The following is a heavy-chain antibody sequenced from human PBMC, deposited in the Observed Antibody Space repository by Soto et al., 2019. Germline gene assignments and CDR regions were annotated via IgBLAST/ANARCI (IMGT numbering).Heavy chain of an antibody. D-gene: IGHD2-21*02. CDR3: ARADRTLVTSYSLDA. V-gene: IGHV4-34*01. CDR1: GGSLGGDY. Sequence: PSETLSLTCAVYGGSLGGDYWTWIRQPPGKGLEWIGEINHSGTINFDPSLRSRLTISLDTSKKEFSLKLSSVTDADTATYYCARADRTLVTSYSLDAWGQGTTVTVSS. CDR2: INHSGTI. J-gene: IGHJ6*02.